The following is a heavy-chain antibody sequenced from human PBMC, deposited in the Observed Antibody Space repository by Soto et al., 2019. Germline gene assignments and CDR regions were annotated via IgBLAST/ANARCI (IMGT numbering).Heavy chain of an antibody. CDR2: ISSSSSYI. Sequence: EVQLVESGGGLVKPGGSLRLSCAASGFTFSSYSMNWVRQAPGKGLEWVSSISSSSSYIYYADSVKGRFTISRDNAKNSLYLQMNSMRAEDTAVYDCEKDQRRSRDYDNISQGPAFDIWGQGTMVTVSS. J-gene: IGHJ3*02. CDR3: EKDQRRSRDYDNISQGPAFDI. CDR1: GFTFSSYS. D-gene: IGHD3-16*01. V-gene: IGHV3-21*01.